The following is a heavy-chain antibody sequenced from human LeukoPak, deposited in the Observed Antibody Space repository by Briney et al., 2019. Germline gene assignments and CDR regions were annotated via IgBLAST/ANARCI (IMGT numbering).Heavy chain of an antibody. D-gene: IGHD1-26*01. Sequence: GGSLRLYCAASGFTFSSYGMNRVRQAPGQGLEWVSSISSSSSYIYYADSVKGRFTISRDNATKSQYLQMNSLRAEDTAVYYCARAYSGSYGLGYYYMDVWGKGTTVTVSS. CDR2: ISSSSSYI. CDR3: ARAYSGSYGLGYYYMDV. CDR1: GFTFSSYG. J-gene: IGHJ6*03. V-gene: IGHV3-21*01.